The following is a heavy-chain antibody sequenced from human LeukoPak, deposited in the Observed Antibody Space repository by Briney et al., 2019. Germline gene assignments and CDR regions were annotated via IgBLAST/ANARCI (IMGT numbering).Heavy chain of an antibody. Sequence: PSETLSLTCTVSGGSISSGGYYWSWIRQHPGKGLEWIGYIYYSGSTYYNPSLKSRVTISVDTSKNQFSLKLSSVTAADTAVYYCARAGPYYYYGMDVWGQGTTVTVSS. CDR2: IYYSGST. D-gene: IGHD2-8*02. J-gene: IGHJ6*02. CDR1: GGSISSGGYY. CDR3: ARAGPYYYYGMDV. V-gene: IGHV4-31*03.